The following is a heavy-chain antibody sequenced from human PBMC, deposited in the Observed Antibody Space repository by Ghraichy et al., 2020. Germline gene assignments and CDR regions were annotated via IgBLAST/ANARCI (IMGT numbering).Heavy chain of an antibody. Sequence: GGSLRLSCAASGFTFSSYSMNWVRQAPGKGLEWVSSISSSSSYIYYADSVKGRFTISRDNAKNSLYLQMNSLRAEDTAVYYCARDEMRGRIVGAPPSFDYWGQGTLVTVSS. CDR3: ARDEMRGRIVGAPPSFDY. J-gene: IGHJ4*02. CDR1: GFTFSSYS. D-gene: IGHD1-26*01. V-gene: IGHV3-21*01. CDR2: ISSSSSYI.